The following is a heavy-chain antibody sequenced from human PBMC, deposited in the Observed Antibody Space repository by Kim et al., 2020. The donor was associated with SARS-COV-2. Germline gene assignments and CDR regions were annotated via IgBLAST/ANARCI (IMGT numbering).Heavy chain of an antibody. V-gene: IGHV3-48*02. Sequence: GGSLRLSCAASGFTFSSYSMNWVRQAPGKGLEWVSYISSSSSPIYYADSVKGRFTISRDNAKNSLYLQMNSLRDEDTAVYYCARRVLLWFDAFDIWGQGTMVTVSS. CDR3: ARRVLLWFDAFDI. J-gene: IGHJ3*02. D-gene: IGHD3-10*01. CDR2: ISSSSSPI. CDR1: GFTFSSYS.